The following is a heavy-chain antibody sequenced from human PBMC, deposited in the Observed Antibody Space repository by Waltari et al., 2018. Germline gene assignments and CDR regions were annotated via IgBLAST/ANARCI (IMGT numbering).Heavy chain of an antibody. V-gene: IGHV1-69*12. CDR2: IIPIFGTA. CDR3: ASTGGCSGGSCYPYYFDY. D-gene: IGHD2-15*01. Sequence: QVQLVQSGAEVKKPGSSVKVSCKASGGTFSSYAISGVRQAPGQGLEWMGGIIPIFGTANYAQKFQGRVTITADESTSTAYMELSSLRSEDTAVYYCASTGGCSGGSCYPYYFDYWGQGTLVTVSS. J-gene: IGHJ4*02. CDR1: GGTFSSYA.